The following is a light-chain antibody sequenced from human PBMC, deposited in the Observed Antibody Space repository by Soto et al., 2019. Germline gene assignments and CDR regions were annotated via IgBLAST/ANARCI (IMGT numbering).Light chain of an antibody. J-gene: IGKJ2*01. CDR2: GAS. CDR3: QHYNNWPYT. V-gene: IGKV3-15*01. CDR1: QSVSSN. Sequence: EIVMTQSPATMAVSPGERAALSCRASQSVSSNFAWYQQKPGQAPRLLIYGASSRATGTPARFSGSGSGTEFTLIISSLHSEDFAVYYCQHYNNWPYTFGLGTKLEMK.